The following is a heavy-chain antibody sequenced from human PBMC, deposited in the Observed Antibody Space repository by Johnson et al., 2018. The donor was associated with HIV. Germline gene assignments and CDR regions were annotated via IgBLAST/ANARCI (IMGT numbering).Heavy chain of an antibody. CDR1: GFTFSDYY. CDR2: ISSSGSTI. V-gene: IGHV3-11*04. Sequence: QVQLVESGGGLVKPGGSLRLSCAASGFTFSDYYMSWIRQAPGKGLEWVSYISSSGSTIYYADSVKGRFTISRDNSKNTLYLKMNSLRAEDTAVYYCLSQWLVRNAFDIWGQGTMVTVSS. D-gene: IGHD6-19*01. CDR3: LSQWLVRNAFDI. J-gene: IGHJ3*02.